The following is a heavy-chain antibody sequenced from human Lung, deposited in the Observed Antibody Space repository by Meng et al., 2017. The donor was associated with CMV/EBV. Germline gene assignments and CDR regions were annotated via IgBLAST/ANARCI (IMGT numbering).Heavy chain of an antibody. D-gene: IGHD1-14*01. CDR3: ARGVGNHRINYGMDV. J-gene: IGHJ6*02. Sequence: SETLSLXCTVSGGSISRGDYYWSWSRQPRGKGLEWIGYIYYRGTTYYNPSLKRRLTISVDTSKNQLSLKLSAVTAADTAVYYCARGVGNHRINYGMDVWGQGXTVAVSS. CDR2: IYYRGTT. V-gene: IGHV4-30-4*08. CDR1: GGSISRGDYY.